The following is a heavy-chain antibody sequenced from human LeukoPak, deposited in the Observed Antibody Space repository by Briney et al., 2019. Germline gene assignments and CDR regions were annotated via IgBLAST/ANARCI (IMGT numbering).Heavy chain of an antibody. Sequence: PGGSLRLSCAASGFTFVDYAMHCVRQAPGKGLEWVSLISGDGGSTYYADFVKGRFTISRDNSKNSLYLQMNSLRTEDTALYYCAKEKAAVAGPYGDAFDIWGQGTMVTVSS. CDR3: AKEKAAVAGPYGDAFDI. D-gene: IGHD6-19*01. V-gene: IGHV3-43*02. CDR1: GFTFVDYA. J-gene: IGHJ3*02. CDR2: ISGDGGST.